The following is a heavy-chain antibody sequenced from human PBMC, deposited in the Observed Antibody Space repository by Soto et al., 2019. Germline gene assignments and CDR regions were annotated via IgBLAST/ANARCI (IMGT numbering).Heavy chain of an antibody. Sequence: PGGSLRLSCAASGFTFSSYAMHWVRQAPGKGLEWVAVISYDGSNKYYADSVKGRFTISRDNSKNTLYLQMNSLRAEDTAVYYCARGGGSTAMVGPLDYWGQGTLVTVSS. J-gene: IGHJ4*02. D-gene: IGHD5-18*01. V-gene: IGHV3-30-3*01. CDR2: ISYDGSNK. CDR3: ARGGGSTAMVGPLDY. CDR1: GFTFSSYA.